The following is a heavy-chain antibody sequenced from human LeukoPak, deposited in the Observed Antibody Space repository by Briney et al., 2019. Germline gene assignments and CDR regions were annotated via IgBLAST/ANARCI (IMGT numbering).Heavy chain of an antibody. D-gene: IGHD2-8*02. V-gene: IGHV3-23*01. CDR1: GFTFNTYA. J-gene: IGHJ3*02. CDR3: ARHYSGGVFDI. CDR2: ISYSGGST. Sequence: PGTSLRLSCAASGFTFNTYAMSWVRQAPGKGLEWVSSISYSGGSTYYADSVKGRFTISRDNSMNTLYLQMSSLRAEDTALYYCARHYSGGVFDIWGRGTMVTVSS.